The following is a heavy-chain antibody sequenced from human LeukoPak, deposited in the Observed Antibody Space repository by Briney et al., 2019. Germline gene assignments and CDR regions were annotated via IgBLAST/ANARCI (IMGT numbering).Heavy chain of an antibody. V-gene: IGHV3-74*01. Sequence: GGSLRLSCAASGFTFSRYWMHWVRQAPGKGLVWVSRINNDGSSTSYADSVKGRFTISRDNAKNTLYLQMNSLRAEDTAVYYCAMGPYYDDSSGYYYWGQGTLVTVSS. CDR1: GFTFSRYW. J-gene: IGHJ4*02. CDR2: INNDGSST. D-gene: IGHD3-22*01. CDR3: AMGPYYDDSSGYYY.